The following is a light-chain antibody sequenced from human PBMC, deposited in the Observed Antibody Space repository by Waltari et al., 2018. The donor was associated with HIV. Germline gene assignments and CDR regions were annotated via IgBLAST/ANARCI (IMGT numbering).Light chain of an antibody. CDR1: SSNIGGSS. Sequence: QSLLNQPPSVSGTLGQRVVISCSGGSSNIGGSSVYLYQQFPGVTPKLLIYGKNERPSGVPDRFSGSKTGTSASLAISGLRPDDEADYYCSSWDDSLSAQVFGGGTRLTVL. CDR2: GKN. V-gene: IGLV1-47*01. J-gene: IGLJ3*02. CDR3: SSWDDSLSAQV.